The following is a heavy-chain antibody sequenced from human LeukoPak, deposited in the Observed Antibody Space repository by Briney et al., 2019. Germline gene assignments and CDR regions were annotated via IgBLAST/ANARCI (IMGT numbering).Heavy chain of an antibody. J-gene: IGHJ5*02. CDR3: AREGMSSSWLNWFDP. CDR2: INPNSGGT. D-gene: IGHD6-13*01. Sequence: ASVKVSCKASGYTFTGYYMHWVRQAPGQGLEWMGWINPNSGGTNYAQKFQGRVIMTRDTSISTAYMELSRLRSDDTAVYYCAREGMSSSWLNWFDPWGQGTLVTVSS. V-gene: IGHV1-2*02. CDR1: GYTFTGYY.